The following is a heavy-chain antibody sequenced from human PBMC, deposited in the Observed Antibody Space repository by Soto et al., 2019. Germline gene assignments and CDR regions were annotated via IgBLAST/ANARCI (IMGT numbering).Heavy chain of an antibody. J-gene: IGHJ6*03. D-gene: IGHD2-21*02. CDR3: AKCVEVTVHWYYYYYMDV. V-gene: IGHV4-61*01. Sequence: SETLSLTCTVSGGSVSSGSYYWSWIRQPPGKGLEWIGYIYYSGSTNYNPSLKSRVTISVDTSKNQFSLKLSSVTAADTAVYYCAKCVEVTVHWYYYYYMDVWGKGTTVTVSS. CDR2: IYYSGST. CDR1: GGSVSSGSYY.